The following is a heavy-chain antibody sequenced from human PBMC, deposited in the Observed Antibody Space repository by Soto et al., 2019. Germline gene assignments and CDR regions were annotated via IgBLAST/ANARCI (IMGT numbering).Heavy chain of an antibody. CDR1: RFTFSSYA. D-gene: IGHD6-25*01. Sequence: GGSLRLSCAASRFTFSSYAMHWVRQAPGKGLEWVAVISFDGSDKYYADSVKGRFTISRDNSKNTLYLQMNSLRVEDTAVYYCAREPVRRLQGPDYYYYGMDVWGQGTTVTVSS. CDR3: AREPVRRLQGPDYYYYGMDV. V-gene: IGHV3-30-3*01. J-gene: IGHJ6*02. CDR2: ISFDGSDK.